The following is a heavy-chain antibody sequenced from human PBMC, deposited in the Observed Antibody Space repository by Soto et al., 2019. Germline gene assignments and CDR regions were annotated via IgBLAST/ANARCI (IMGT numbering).Heavy chain of an antibody. Sequence: QVQLHESGPGLVKPSQTLSLTCTVSGGSISDDDYYWNWIRQSPGKGLEWIGHIYYNGNTYYNPSIKSRLTMSLDTSQNQFSLHLTSVIAADSALYFCARATTVTSSFFFYGLDVWGPGTTVTVSS. V-gene: IGHV4-30-4*01. J-gene: IGHJ6*02. CDR1: GGSISDDDYY. CDR2: IYYNGNT. D-gene: IGHD4-17*01. CDR3: ARATTVTSSFFFYGLDV.